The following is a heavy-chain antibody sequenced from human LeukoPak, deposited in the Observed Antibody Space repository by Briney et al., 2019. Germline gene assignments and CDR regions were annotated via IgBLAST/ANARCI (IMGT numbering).Heavy chain of an antibody. CDR1: GFTFSSFA. CDR3: SRDPTYYLRYGYFDY. D-gene: IGHD1-26*01. Sequence: GGSLRLSCAASGFTFSSFAIHWVRQAPGKGLEWVAVISYDGSQKYYADSVKGRFTISRDNTKNSLYLQMNSLRAEDTAVYYCSRDPTYYLRYGYFDYWGQGALVTVSS. V-gene: IGHV3-30-3*01. CDR2: ISYDGSQK. J-gene: IGHJ4*02.